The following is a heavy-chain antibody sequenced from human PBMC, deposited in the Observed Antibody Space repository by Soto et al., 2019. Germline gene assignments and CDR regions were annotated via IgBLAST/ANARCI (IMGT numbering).Heavy chain of an antibody. CDR1: GGSFSGYY. Sequence: ETLSLTCAVYGGSFSGYYWSWIRQPPGKGLEWIGEINHSGSTNYNPSLKSRVTISVDTSKNQFSLKLSSVTAADTSVYYCARGPKYQLGGFDYWGQGTLVTVSS. J-gene: IGHJ4*02. D-gene: IGHD2-2*01. CDR3: ARGPKYQLGGFDY. CDR2: INHSGST. V-gene: IGHV4-34*01.